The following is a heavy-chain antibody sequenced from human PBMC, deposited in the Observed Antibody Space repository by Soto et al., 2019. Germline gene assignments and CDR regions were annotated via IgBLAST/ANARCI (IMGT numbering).Heavy chain of an antibody. CDR3: ARGSVITTYFDY. CDR1: GFTFSTYT. Sequence: QVQLVESGGGVVQPGTSLRLSCAASGFTFSTYTMHWVRQAPGKGLEWVAIISYDGSNKYYADSVKGRFTISRDNSNNTVYLQMNSLRAEDTAMYYCARGSVITTYFDYWGQGTLVTVSS. D-gene: IGHD3-22*01. CDR2: ISYDGSNK. V-gene: IGHV3-30-3*01. J-gene: IGHJ4*02.